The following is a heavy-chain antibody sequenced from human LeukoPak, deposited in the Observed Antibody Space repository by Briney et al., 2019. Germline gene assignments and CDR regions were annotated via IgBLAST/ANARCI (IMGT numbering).Heavy chain of an antibody. D-gene: IGHD3-22*01. CDR2: IWYDGSNI. Sequence: PGTSLRLSCAASGXSFSSHGMHWVRQAPGKGLEWVAVIWYDGSNIYYADSVKGRFTISRDNSKNTLYLQMTSLRAEDTAVYYCAKDGIRYYYDSSGYYGDYWGQGTLVTVSS. V-gene: IGHV3-33*06. CDR1: GXSFSSHG. J-gene: IGHJ4*02. CDR3: AKDGIRYYYDSSGYYGDY.